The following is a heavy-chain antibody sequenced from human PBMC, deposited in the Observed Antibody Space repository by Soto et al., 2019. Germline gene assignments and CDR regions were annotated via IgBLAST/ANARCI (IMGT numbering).Heavy chain of an antibody. CDR1: GFNFGVFG. CDR3: ALTRRSSLLEVAGPGFEY. Sequence: QVRLVESGGGVVQPGRSLRLSCEASGFNFGVFGMHWVRQAPGKGLEWLSVLSYEGSEEYYADSVRGRFTISRDNSKNTLFLQMDSLRVDDTGVYYCALTRRSSLLEVAGPGFEYWGQGTLVTVS. CDR2: LSYEGSEE. D-gene: IGHD6-19*01. V-gene: IGHV3-30*03. J-gene: IGHJ4*02.